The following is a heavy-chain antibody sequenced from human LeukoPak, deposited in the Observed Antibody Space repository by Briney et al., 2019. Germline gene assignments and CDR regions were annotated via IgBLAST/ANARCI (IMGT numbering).Heavy chain of an antibody. CDR2: ISSSSTAI. V-gene: IGHV3-48*01. J-gene: IGHJ3*02. D-gene: IGHD6-6*01. CDR1: GFAFSNHA. CDR3: AREYSSSSGRAFDI. Sequence: GGSLRLSCTASGFAFSNHAMSWVRQAPGKGLEWVSYISSSSTAIYYADSVKGRFTISRDNAKNSLSLQMNSLRAEDTAVYYCAREYSSSSGRAFDIWGQGTMVTVSS.